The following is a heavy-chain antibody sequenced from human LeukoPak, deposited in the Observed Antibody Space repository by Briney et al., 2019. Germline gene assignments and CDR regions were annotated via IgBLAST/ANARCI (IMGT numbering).Heavy chain of an antibody. CDR1: GDSISSSSCY. Sequence: SETLSLTCTVSGDSISSSSCYWGWIRLPPGKGLEWIGSIHYSGSTYYSPSLKSRVTISIDTSKNQFSLNLSSVTAADTAVYYCARRRKWLFDYWGQGTLVTVSS. V-gene: IGHV4-39*01. CDR2: IHYSGST. J-gene: IGHJ4*02. CDR3: ARRRKWLFDY. D-gene: IGHD3-22*01.